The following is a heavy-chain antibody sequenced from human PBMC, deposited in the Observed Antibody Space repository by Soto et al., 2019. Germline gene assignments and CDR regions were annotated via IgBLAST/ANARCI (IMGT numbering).Heavy chain of an antibody. CDR2: IYYSGST. CDR1: GGSISSGNYF. CDR3: ARRRVGFDI. J-gene: IGHJ3*02. Sequence: PSETLSLTCTVSGGSISSGNYFWSWIRQPPGKGLEWIGYIYYSGSTYYNPSLKSRVTISVDTSKNQFSLNLNSVTAADTAVYYCARRRVGFDIWGQGTMVTVSS. V-gene: IGHV4-30-4*01.